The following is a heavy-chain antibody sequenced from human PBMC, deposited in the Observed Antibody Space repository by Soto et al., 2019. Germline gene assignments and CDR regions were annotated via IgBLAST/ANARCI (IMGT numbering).Heavy chain of an antibody. V-gene: IGHV3-66*01. Sequence: PGGSLRLSCAASGFTVSSNYMSWVRQAPGKGLEWVSVIYSGGSTYYADSVKGRFTISRDNSKNTLYLQMNSLRAEDTAVYYCERRGTGTYFDYWGQGTLVTVSS. CDR3: ERRGTGTYFDY. D-gene: IGHD6-13*01. J-gene: IGHJ4*02. CDR2: IYSGGST. CDR1: GFTVSSNY.